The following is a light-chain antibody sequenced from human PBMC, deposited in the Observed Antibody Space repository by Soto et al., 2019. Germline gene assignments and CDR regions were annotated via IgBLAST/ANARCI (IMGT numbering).Light chain of an antibody. CDR3: QTYDGGNQV. J-gene: IGLJ2*01. Sequence: NFMLTQPRSVSESPGKTVTISCTRSSGSIASNFVQWYQQRPGSSPTTVISEDDRRPSGVPARFSGSIDSSSNSASLTISGLQTEDEADYYCQTYDGGNQVFGGGTKLTVL. CDR2: EDD. V-gene: IGLV6-57*01. CDR1: SGSIASNF.